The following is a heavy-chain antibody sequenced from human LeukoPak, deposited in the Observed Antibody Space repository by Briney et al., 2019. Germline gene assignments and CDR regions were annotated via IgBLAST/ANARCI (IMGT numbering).Heavy chain of an antibody. CDR1: GYTFTSYG. CDR2: ISAYNGNT. Sequence: VASVKVSCKASGYTFTSYGISWVRQAPGQGLEWMGWISAYNGNTNYAQKLQGRVTMTTGTSTSTAYMELRSLRSDDTAVYYRARDSSTGAKFDPWGQGTLVTVSS. CDR3: ARDSSTGAKFDP. D-gene: IGHD6-6*01. V-gene: IGHV1-18*01. J-gene: IGHJ5*02.